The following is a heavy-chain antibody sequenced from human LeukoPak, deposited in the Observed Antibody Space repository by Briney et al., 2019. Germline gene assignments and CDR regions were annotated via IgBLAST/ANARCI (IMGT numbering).Heavy chain of an antibody. J-gene: IGHJ3*02. CDR2: ISAYNGNT. D-gene: IGHD3-22*01. CDR1: GGTFSSYA. Sequence: ASVKVSCKASGGTFSSYAISWVRQAPGQGLEWMGWISAYNGNTNYAQKLQGRVTMTTDTSTSTAYMELRSLRSDDTAVYYCARAYYYDSSGYYTDAFDIWGQGTMVTVSS. CDR3: ARAYYYDSSGYYTDAFDI. V-gene: IGHV1-18*01.